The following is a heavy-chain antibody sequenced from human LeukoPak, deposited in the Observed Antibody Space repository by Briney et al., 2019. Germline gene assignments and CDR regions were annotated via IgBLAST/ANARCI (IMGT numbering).Heavy chain of an antibody. J-gene: IGHJ5*02. D-gene: IGHD2-21*01. Sequence: PSETLSLTCTVSGGSISSYYWSWVRQPPGKGLEWIGYIFYSGNTNYNPSLKSRVTISLDTSKNQFSLKLSSVTAADTAVYYCASLVSLYSWFDPWGQGTLVTVSS. CDR2: IFYSGNT. CDR1: GGSISSYY. CDR3: ASLVSLYSWFDP. V-gene: IGHV4-59*01.